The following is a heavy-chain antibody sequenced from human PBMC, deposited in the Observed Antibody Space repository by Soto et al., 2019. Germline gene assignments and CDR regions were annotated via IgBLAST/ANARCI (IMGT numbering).Heavy chain of an antibody. D-gene: IGHD1-1*01. CDR3: ARQDWAGTWDYFDY. CDR1: GGSISSRSYY. CDR2: LYYSGTT. Sequence: QLQLQESGPGLVKPSETLSLTCTVSGGSISSRSYYWGWIRQPPEKGLEWIGSLYYSGTTYYNPSLKSRVTISVDKSKNQFSLKLSSVTAADTAVYYCARQDWAGTWDYFDYWGQGILVTVSS. J-gene: IGHJ4*02. V-gene: IGHV4-39*01.